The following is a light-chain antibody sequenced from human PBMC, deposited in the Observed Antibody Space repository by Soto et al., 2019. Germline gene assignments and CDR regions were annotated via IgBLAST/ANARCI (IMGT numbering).Light chain of an antibody. V-gene: IGKV3-20*01. CDR2: DAF. CDR3: QQFSSYPLT. Sequence: EIVLTHSPGTLSLSPGEIATLSCRASQSVSTSYVAWYQQKFGQAPRLLIYDAFSRATGIPDRFSASGSGTDFTLTISRLEPEDSAVYYCQQFSSYPLTFGGGTKVDIK. CDR1: QSVSTSY. J-gene: IGKJ4*01.